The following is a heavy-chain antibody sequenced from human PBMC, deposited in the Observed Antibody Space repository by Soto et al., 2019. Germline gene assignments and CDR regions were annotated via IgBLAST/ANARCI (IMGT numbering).Heavy chain of an antibody. J-gene: IGHJ4*02. CDR2: INPNSGGT. CDR3: ARDTNCSGGGCYPAPIDY. D-gene: IGHD2-15*01. Sequence: ASVKVSCKASGYTFTGYYMHWVRQAPGQGLEWMGWINPNSGGTNYAQKFQGRVTMTRDTSTSTVYMELSSLRSEDTAVYYCARDTNCSGGGCYPAPIDYWGQGTLVTVSS. CDR1: GYTFTGYY. V-gene: IGHV1-2*02.